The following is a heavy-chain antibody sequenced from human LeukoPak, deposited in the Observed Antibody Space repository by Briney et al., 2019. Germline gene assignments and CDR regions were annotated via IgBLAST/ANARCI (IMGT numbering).Heavy chain of an antibody. Sequence: GGSLRLSCAASGFTFSPYWMHWVRQPPGKGLVWVSRINGDGSSTNYADSVKGRFTISRDNSKNTLYLQMNSLRAEDTAVYYCARVRCSSTSCYGTLDYWGQGTLVTVSS. CDR2: INGDGSST. J-gene: IGHJ4*02. CDR3: ARVRCSSTSCYGTLDY. V-gene: IGHV3-74*01. CDR1: GFTFSPYW. D-gene: IGHD2-2*01.